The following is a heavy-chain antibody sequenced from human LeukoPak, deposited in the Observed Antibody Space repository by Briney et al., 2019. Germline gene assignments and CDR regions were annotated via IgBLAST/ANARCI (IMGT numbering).Heavy chain of an antibody. CDR1: GYTFTSYY. Sequence: GASVKVSCKASGYTFTSYYMHWVRQAPGQGLEWMGIINPSGGSTSYAQKFQGRVTMTRDMSTSTVYMELSSLRSEDTAVYYCARERNNYNYDILLGGYYYMDVWGKGTTVTVSS. CDR3: ARERNNYNYDILLGGYYYMDV. D-gene: IGHD3-9*01. CDR2: INPSGGST. V-gene: IGHV1-46*01. J-gene: IGHJ6*03.